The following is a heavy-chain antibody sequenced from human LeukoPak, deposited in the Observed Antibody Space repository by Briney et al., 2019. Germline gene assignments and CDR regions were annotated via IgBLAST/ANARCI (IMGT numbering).Heavy chain of an antibody. J-gene: IGHJ4*02. D-gene: IGHD6-13*01. Sequence: SETLSLTCTVSGGSISSGSYYWSWIRQPAGKGLEWIGRIYTSGSTYYNPSLKSRVTISVDTSKNQFSLKLSSVTAADTAVYYCARVSSSWYLVDYWGQGTLVTVSS. V-gene: IGHV4-61*02. CDR2: IYTSGST. CDR3: ARVSSSWYLVDY. CDR1: GGSISSGSYY.